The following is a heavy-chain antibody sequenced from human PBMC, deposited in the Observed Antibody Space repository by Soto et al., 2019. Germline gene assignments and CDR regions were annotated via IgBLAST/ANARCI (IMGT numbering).Heavy chain of an antibody. J-gene: IGHJ4*02. Sequence: PGGSLRLSCAASGFTFSSYGMHWVRQAPGKGLEWVAVISYDGSNKYYADSVKGRFTISRDNSKNTLYLQMNSLRAEDTAVYYCAKDRGYCSSTSCLQMYYFDYWGQGTLVTVSS. CDR1: GFTFSSYG. V-gene: IGHV3-30*18. D-gene: IGHD2-2*01. CDR3: AKDRGYCSSTSCLQMYYFDY. CDR2: ISYDGSNK.